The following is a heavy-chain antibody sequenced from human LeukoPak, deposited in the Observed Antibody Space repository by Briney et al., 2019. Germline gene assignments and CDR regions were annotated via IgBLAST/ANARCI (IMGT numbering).Heavy chain of an antibody. D-gene: IGHD3-3*01. CDR1: GYSLSELS. J-gene: IGHJ6*03. CDR2: FDPGDDET. V-gene: IGHV1-24*01. CDR3: ARGPYDFWSGYYRDGYNLDYYYYMDV. Sequence: ASVKVSCKVSGYSLSELSTHWVRQAPGQGLEWMGGFDPGDDETIYAQKFQGRVTMTEDTSTDTAYLELSSLRSEDTAVYYCARGPYDFWSGYYRDGYNLDYYYYMDVWGKGTTVTVSS.